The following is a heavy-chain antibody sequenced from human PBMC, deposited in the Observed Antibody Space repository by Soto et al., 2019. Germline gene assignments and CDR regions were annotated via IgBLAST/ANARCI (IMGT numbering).Heavy chain of an antibody. CDR3: ARRGAGYNYDY. CDR1: GYSFPAFW. D-gene: IGHD5-12*01. Sequence: GESLKISCGASGYSFPAFWIGWVRQMPGKGLEWMGIIFPADSDTRYSPSFQGQVTISVDKSISTAYLQWNSLKASDTAMYYCARRGAGYNYDYWGQGTLVTVYS. J-gene: IGHJ4*02. CDR2: IFPADSDT. V-gene: IGHV5-51*01.